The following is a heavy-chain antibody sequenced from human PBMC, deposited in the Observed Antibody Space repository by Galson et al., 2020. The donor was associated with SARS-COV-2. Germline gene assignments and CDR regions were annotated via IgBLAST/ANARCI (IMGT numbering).Heavy chain of an antibody. CDR3: ARDKGILQRDEYYLSGMDV. J-gene: IGHJ6*02. CDR1: GYTFTSYG. Sequence: ASVKVSCKAFGYTFTSYGISWVRQAPGQGLEWMGWISGYGGITNYGQKFQGRVTMTTDTSTSTVYMELRSLKSDDTAVYYCARDKGILQRDEYYLSGMDVWGQGTTVTVSS. CDR2: ISGYGGIT. V-gene: IGHV1-18*01. D-gene: IGHD1-26*01.